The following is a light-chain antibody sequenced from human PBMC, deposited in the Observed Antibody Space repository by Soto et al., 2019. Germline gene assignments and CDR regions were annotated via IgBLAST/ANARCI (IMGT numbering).Light chain of an antibody. Sequence: QSALTQPASVSGSPGQSITISCTGTSSDIGGYKYVSWYQQYQGKAPKLMIYEVSNRPSGVSNRFSGSKSGNTASLTISGLQAEDEADYYCSSHTTSNTWVLGGGTKVTVL. CDR1: SSDIGGYKY. J-gene: IGLJ3*02. V-gene: IGLV2-14*01. CDR3: SSHTTSNTWV. CDR2: EVS.